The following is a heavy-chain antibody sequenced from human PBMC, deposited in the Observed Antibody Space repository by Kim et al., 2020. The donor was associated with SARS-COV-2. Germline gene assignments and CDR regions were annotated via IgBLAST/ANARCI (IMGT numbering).Heavy chain of an antibody. J-gene: IGHJ4*02. CDR3: ARVVYSGSYSY. Sequence: TYYADSVKGRCNITRDNSKNTMYLQMNSLRAEDTAVYYCARVVYSGSYSYWDQGTLVTVSS. V-gene: IGHV3-66*01. CDR2: T. D-gene: IGHD1-26*01.